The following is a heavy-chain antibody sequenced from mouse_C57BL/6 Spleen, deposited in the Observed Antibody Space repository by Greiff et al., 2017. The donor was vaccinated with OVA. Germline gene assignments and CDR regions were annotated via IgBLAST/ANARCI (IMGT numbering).Heavy chain of an antibody. J-gene: IGHJ2*01. CDR2: INPNNGGT. CDR1: GYTFTDYN. V-gene: IGHV1-18*01. D-gene: IGHD1-1*01. Sequence: VQLQQSGPELVQPGASVKIPCKASGYTFTDYNMDWVKQSHGKSLEWIGDINPNNGGTIYTQKFKGKATLTVDKSSSTAYMELRSLTSEDTAVYYCARATTVVEADFDYWGQGTTLTVSS. CDR3: ARATTVVEADFDY.